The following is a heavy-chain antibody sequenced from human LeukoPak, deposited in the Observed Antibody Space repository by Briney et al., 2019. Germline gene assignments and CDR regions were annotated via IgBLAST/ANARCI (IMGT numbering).Heavy chain of an antibody. V-gene: IGHV4-59*08. CDR3: ARTWYSSGWYFDY. J-gene: IGHJ4*02. D-gene: IGHD6-19*01. CDR2: IYYNGST. Sequence: PSETLSLTCTVSGGSISSYYWTWIRQPPGKGLEWIGYIYYNGSTNYNPSLKSRVTISVDTSKNQFSLKLSSVTAADTAVYYCARTWYSSGWYFDYWGQGTLVTVSS. CDR1: GGSISSYY.